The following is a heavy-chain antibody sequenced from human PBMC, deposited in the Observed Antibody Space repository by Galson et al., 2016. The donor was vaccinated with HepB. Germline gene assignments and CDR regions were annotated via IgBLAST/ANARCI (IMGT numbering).Heavy chain of an antibody. D-gene: IGHD3-9*01. CDR1: DYTFSKDY. CDR3: ARANYNLLTGYHSGLDH. V-gene: IGHV1-46*01. J-gene: IGHJ4*02. Sequence: SVKVSCKASDYTFSKDYIHWVRQAPGQGLQWLGTIHPSGAYTTYAQRFDGRVTMTRDTATNTVYMELRALTSKDTAVYYCARANYNLLTGYHSGLDHWGQGSLVPVSS. CDR2: IHPSGAYT.